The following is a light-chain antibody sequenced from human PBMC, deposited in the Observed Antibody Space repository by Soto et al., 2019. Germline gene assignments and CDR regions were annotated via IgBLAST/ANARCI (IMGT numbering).Light chain of an antibody. V-gene: IGLV2-18*02. CDR3: RSYTSSSTYV. CDR1: SSDVGSYNR. CDR2: EVS. Sequence: QSALTQPPSVSGSTGQSVAISCTGTSSDVGSYNRVSWYQQPPGTAPKVMIYEVSNRPSGVPDRFSGSKSGNTASLTISGLQAEDEADYYCRSYTSSSTYVFGTGTKVTVL. J-gene: IGLJ1*01.